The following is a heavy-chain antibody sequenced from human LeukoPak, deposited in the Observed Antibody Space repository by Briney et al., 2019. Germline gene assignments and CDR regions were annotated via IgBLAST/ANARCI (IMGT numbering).Heavy chain of an antibody. J-gene: IGHJ4*02. CDR1: GYTFSGYY. D-gene: IGHD6-19*01. CDR3: ARDRAAVAGQYFFDY. CDR2: INPNSGDT. Sequence: ASVKVCCKASGYTFSGYYMHWVRQAPGQGLEWMGWINPNSGDTKYAKKFQGRVTMTRDTSINTAYMELSSLRSDDTAMYYCARDRAAVAGQYFFDYWGQGALVTVSS. V-gene: IGHV1-2*02.